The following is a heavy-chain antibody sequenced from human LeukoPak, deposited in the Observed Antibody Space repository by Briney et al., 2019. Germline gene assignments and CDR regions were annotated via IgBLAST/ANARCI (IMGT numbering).Heavy chain of an antibody. V-gene: IGHV4-31*03. Sequence: SETLSLTCTVSGDSISSGASYWSWIRQHPGEGLEWIGDIYYSGSTFYNPSLKSRVTISVDTSKNQFSLKVSSVTVADTAVYYCARVHRGYNDYWGQGTLVTVSS. J-gene: IGHJ4*02. CDR3: ARVHRGYNDY. D-gene: IGHD5-18*01. CDR1: GDSISSGASY. CDR2: IYYSGST.